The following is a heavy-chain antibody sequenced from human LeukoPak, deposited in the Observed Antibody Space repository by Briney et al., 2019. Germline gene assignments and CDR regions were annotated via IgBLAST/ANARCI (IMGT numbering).Heavy chain of an antibody. CDR1: GGSFSGYY. Sequence: SETLSLTCAVYGGSFSGYYWSWIRQPPGKGLEWIGEINHSGSTNYNPSLKSRVTISVDTSKNQFSLKLSSVTAADTAVYYCARALMIVKHWGQGTLVTVSS. CDR3: ARALMIVKH. J-gene: IGHJ4*02. D-gene: IGHD3-22*01. V-gene: IGHV4-34*01. CDR2: INHSGST.